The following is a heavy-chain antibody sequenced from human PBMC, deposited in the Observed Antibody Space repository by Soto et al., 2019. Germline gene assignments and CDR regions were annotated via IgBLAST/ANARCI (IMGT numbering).Heavy chain of an antibody. V-gene: IGHV4-4*07. CDR2: IHSTRSP. CDR1: GDSVSKYY. J-gene: IGHJ5*02. CDR3: ARSPAYGDYANRDT. D-gene: IGHD4-17*01. Sequence: QVQLQESGPGLVTHSETLSLTCTVSGDSVSKYYWNWIRQPAGQGLEWIGRIHSTRSPNYNPSLKSRVTMSVDTSKNQFSLKLNLTAVTAADTAVYYCARSPAYGDYANRDTLGQGTLVTFSS.